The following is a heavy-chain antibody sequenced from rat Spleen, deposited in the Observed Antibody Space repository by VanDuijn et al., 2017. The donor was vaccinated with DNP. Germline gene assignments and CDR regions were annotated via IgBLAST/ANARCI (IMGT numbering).Heavy chain of an antibody. CDR1: GFTFSDYN. V-gene: IGHV5-7*01. J-gene: IGHJ2*01. CDR2: ITYDDSNT. Sequence: EVQLVESGGGLVQPGRSLKLSCAASGFTFSDYNMAWVRQAPKKGLEWVATITYDDSNTYYRDSVKGRFTISRDHAKSTLYLQMDSLRSEDTATYYCPRFTTSFDYWGQGVMVTVSS. CDR3: PRFTTSFDY. D-gene: IGHD1-1*01.